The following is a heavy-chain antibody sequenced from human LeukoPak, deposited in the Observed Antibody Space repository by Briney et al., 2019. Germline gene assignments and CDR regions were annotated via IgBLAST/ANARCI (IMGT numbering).Heavy chain of an antibody. D-gene: IGHD7-27*01. Sequence: GASVKVSCKASGYTFTNYGITWVRQAPGQGLEWTGWINPNSGGTNYAQKFQGRVTMTRDTSISTAYMELSRLRSDDTAVYCCARDLGMRFDYWGQGTLVTVSS. CDR1: GYTFTNYG. CDR2: INPNSGGT. J-gene: IGHJ4*02. CDR3: ARDLGMRFDY. V-gene: IGHV1-2*02.